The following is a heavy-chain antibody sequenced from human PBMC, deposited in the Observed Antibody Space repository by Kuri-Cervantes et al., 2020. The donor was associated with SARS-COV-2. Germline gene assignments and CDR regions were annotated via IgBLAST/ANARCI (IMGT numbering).Heavy chain of an antibody. CDR2: IYYSGST. CDR3: ARVAAAGTGGDY. CDR1: GGSISSGDYY. V-gene: IGHV4-39*07. Sequence: SETLSLTCTVSGGSISSGDYYWSWIRQPPGKGLEWIGSIYYSGSTYYNPSLKSRVTISVDTSKNQFSLKLSSVTAADTAVYYCARVAAAGTGGDYWGQGTLVTVSS. J-gene: IGHJ4*02. D-gene: IGHD6-13*01.